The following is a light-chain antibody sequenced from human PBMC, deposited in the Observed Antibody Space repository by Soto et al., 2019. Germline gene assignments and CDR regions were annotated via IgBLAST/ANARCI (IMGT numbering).Light chain of an antibody. J-gene: IGKJ5*01. CDR1: QSVSSY. CDR3: QQRSNWLSIT. CDR2: DAS. Sequence: EIVSTQSPASLSLSPGERATLSCRASQSVSSYLAWYQQKPGQAPRLLIYDASNRATGIPARFSGSGSGTDFTLTISSLEPEDFAVYYCQQRSNWLSITFGQGTRLAIK. V-gene: IGKV3-11*01.